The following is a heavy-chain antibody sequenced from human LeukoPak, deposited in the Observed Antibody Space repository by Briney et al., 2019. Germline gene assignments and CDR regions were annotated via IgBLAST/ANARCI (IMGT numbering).Heavy chain of an antibody. V-gene: IGHV3-48*03. CDR2: ISIISTI. CDR1: GFTFSSYE. D-gene: IGHD4/OR15-4a*01. Sequence: GGSLRLSCAASGFTFSSYEMNWVRQAPAKGMEWVSYISIISTIYYADSVKGRFTISRDNAKNSLYLQMNSLRAEDTAVYYCARDLYRAGYRGSTMGAFDIWGQGTMVTVSS. J-gene: IGHJ3*02. CDR3: ARDLYRAGYRGSTMGAFDI.